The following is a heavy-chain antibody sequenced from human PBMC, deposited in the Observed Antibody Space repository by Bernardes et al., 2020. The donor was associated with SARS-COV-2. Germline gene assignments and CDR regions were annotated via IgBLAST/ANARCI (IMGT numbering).Heavy chain of an antibody. V-gene: IGHV1-46*01. CDR2: INPRGGST. CDR3: ARAPSGSSAGNWYFAL. D-gene: IGHD6-25*01. CDR1: GYTFTSYY. Sequence: SVKVSCKASGYTFTSYYMHWVRQAPGQGLEWMGRINPRGGSTSYAQKFQGRVTMTRDTSTSTVYMELSSLRSEDTAVSYCARAPSGSSAGNWYFALWGRGTLVTVSS. J-gene: IGHJ2*01.